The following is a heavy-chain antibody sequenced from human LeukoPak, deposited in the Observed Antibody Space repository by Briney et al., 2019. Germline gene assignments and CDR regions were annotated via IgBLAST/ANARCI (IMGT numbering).Heavy chain of an antibody. V-gene: IGHV3-7*01. CDR2: IKQDGSEK. Sequence: GSLRLSCAASGFTFSSYWMSWVRQAPGKGLEWVANIKQDGSEKYYVDSVKGRFTISRDNAKNSLYLQMNSLRAEDTAVYYCAREIHIVVVVADYDYWGQGTLVTVSS. J-gene: IGHJ4*02. CDR3: AREIHIVVVVADYDY. D-gene: IGHD2-15*01. CDR1: GFTFSSYW.